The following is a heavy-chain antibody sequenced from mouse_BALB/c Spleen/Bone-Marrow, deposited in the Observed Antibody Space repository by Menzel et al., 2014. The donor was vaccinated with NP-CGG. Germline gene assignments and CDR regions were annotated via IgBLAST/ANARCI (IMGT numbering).Heavy chain of an antibody. V-gene: IGHV3-1*02. CDR3: AREARTTAGFAY. CDR1: AYSIXSGYC. CDR2: IHYSGST. Sequence: EVKLVESGPVLVKPPQSLSLTCTVTAYSIXSGYCWHWIRQFPGNKLEWMGYIHYSGSTHYIPSLKSRISITRDTSKNQFFLQLNSVTTEDTATYYCAREARTTAGFAYWGQGTLVTVSA. J-gene: IGHJ3*01. D-gene: IGHD1-2*01.